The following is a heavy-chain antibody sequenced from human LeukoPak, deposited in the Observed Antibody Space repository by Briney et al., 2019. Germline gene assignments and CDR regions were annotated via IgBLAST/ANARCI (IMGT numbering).Heavy chain of an antibody. J-gene: IGHJ4*02. Sequence: GGSLRLSCAASGFTFSSYEMNWVRQAPGKGLEWVSYISSSGSTIYYADSVKGRFTISRDNAKNSLYLQMNSLRAEDTAVYYCAKEGDSSGYLAYWGQGTLVTVSS. CDR2: ISSSGSTI. CDR1: GFTFSSYE. V-gene: IGHV3-48*03. D-gene: IGHD3-22*01. CDR3: AKEGDSSGYLAY.